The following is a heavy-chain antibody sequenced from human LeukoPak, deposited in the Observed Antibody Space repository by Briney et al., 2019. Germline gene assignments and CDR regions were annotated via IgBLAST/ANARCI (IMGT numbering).Heavy chain of an antibody. J-gene: IGHJ4*02. V-gene: IGHV4-34*01. CDR2: TNHSGST. CDR1: GGSFSGYY. D-gene: IGHD3-10*01. CDR3: ARDWYYYGSGSYYFDY. Sequence: PSETLSLTCAVYGGSFSGYYWSWIRQPPGKGLEWIGETNHSGSTNYNPSLKSRVTMSVDTSKNQFSLKLSSVTAADTAVYYCARDWYYYGSGSYYFDYWGQGTLVTVSS.